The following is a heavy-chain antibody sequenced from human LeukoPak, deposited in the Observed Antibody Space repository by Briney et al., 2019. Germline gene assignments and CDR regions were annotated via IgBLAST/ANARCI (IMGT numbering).Heavy chain of an antibody. CDR2: IYTTGTT. J-gene: IGHJ4*02. V-gene: IGHV4-4*07. D-gene: IGHD6-13*01. CDR1: DTSINTYY. Sequence: SETLSLTCTVSDTSINTYYWSWIRQPAGKGLEWIGHIYTTGTTNYNPSLKSRVTISVDTSKNQFSLKLSSVTAADTAVYYCARGKGYSSSWPVDYWGQGTLVTVSS. CDR3: ARGKGYSSSWPVDY.